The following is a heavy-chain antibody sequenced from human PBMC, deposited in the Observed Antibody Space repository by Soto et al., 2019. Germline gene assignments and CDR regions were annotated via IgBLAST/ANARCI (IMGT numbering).Heavy chain of an antibody. CDR1: GFTFSSYA. CDR3: AKVNWGELLLSFIDY. Sequence: GGSLRLSCAASGFTFSSYAMSWVRQAPGKGLEWVSAISGSGGSTYYADSVTGRFTISRDNSKNTLYLQMNSLRAEDTAVYYCAKVNWGELLLSFIDYWGQGTMVTVSS. J-gene: IGHJ4*02. CDR2: ISGSGGST. V-gene: IGHV3-23*01. D-gene: IGHD1-26*01.